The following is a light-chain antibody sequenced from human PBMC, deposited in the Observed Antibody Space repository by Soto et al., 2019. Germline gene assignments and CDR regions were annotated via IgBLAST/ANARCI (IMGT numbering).Light chain of an antibody. J-gene: IGLJ1*01. V-gene: IGLV2-14*01. CDR1: DSDVGGYNF. CDR2: GVN. CDR3: SSHTLSSALQV. Sequence: QSALTQPASVSGSPGQSITISCTGTDSDVGGYNFVSWYQQHPGKAPKLMLYGVNKRPSGVSNRFSGSKSGDTASLTISGLQAEDEADYYCSSHTLSSALQVFGTGTKVTVL.